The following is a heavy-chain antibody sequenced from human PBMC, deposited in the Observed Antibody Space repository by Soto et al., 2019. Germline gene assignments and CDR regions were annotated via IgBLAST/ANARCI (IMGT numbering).Heavy chain of an antibody. Sequence: ASVKVSCKTSGYIFTDYLIHWVRQAPGQGLEWMGWVRPNGGATHYAQQFKGRVSMTRDTSLGTAYMDLGSLTSDDTAVYYCGSAARHGAIFDHWGQGTLVTVSS. V-gene: IGHV1-2*02. J-gene: IGHJ5*02. CDR2: VRPNGGAT. CDR3: GSAARHGAIFDH. CDR1: GYIFTDYL. D-gene: IGHD3-16*01.